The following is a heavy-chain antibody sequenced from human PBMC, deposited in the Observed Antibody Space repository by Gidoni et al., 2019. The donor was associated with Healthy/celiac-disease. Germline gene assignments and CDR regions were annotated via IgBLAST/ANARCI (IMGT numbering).Heavy chain of an antibody. CDR1: GGFFSGYY. J-gene: IGHJ4*02. D-gene: IGHD1-26*01. CDR3: ARGSTTSVGSVDY. CDR2: IKHSGST. V-gene: IGHV4-34*01. Sequence: QLQLQQLGAGLLKPSETLSPPCAVSGGFFSGYYWSWTRQPPGKGLGGIGEIKHSGSTNYNPSLKSRVTISVDTTKNQFSLKLSSVTAADTAVYYGARGSTTSVGSVDYWGQGTLVTVSS.